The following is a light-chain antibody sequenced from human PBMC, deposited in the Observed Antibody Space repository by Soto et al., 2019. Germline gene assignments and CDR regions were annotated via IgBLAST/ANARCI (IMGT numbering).Light chain of an antibody. CDR3: QQYGSSPPDT. Sequence: EIVLTQSPGTLSLSPGERATLSCRASQSVTSNYLAWYQQRPGQPPRLLIYGASTRAIGIPDRFSGSGSGTDFTLTISRLEPEDFAVYYCQQYGSSPPDTFGQGTKLEIK. V-gene: IGKV3-20*01. CDR2: GAS. CDR1: QSVTSNY. J-gene: IGKJ2*01.